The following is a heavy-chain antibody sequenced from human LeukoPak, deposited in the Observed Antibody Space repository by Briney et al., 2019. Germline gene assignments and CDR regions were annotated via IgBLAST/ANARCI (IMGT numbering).Heavy chain of an antibody. CDR3: AKRGVVIRVILVGFHKQAYYFDS. D-gene: IGHD3-10*01. Sequence: AGGSLRLSCAVSGITLSNYGVSWVRQAPGEGLEWVAGISDRGGSTKYADSVEGRFTISRDNAKNTLYLQMNSLSAEDTAVYFCAKRGVVIRVILVGFHKQAYYFDSWGQGALVTVSS. CDR2: ISDRGGST. V-gene: IGHV3-23*01. CDR1: GITLSNYG. J-gene: IGHJ4*02.